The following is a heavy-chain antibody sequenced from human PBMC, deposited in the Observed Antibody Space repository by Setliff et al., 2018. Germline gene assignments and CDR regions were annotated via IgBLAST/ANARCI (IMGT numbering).Heavy chain of an antibody. CDR1: GGSISSDDYY. V-gene: IGHV4-61*08. CDR2: IYHSGST. D-gene: IGHD2-21*02. Sequence: SETLSLTCTVSGGSISSDDYYWSWIRQPPGKGLEWIGYIYHSGSTNYNPSLKSRVTMSVDTSKNRFSLKLSSVTAADTAVYYCARDLGHGGDSDYWGQGILVTVSS. J-gene: IGHJ4*02. CDR3: ARDLGHGGDSDY.